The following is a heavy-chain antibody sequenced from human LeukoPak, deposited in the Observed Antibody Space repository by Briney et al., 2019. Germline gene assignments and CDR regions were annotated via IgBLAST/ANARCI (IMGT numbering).Heavy chain of an antibody. V-gene: IGHV3-23*01. J-gene: IGHJ4*02. CDR2: ISGSGGST. CDR1: GFTFSSYA. D-gene: IGHD3-9*01. Sequence: GGSLRLSCAASGFTFSSYAMSWVRQAPGKGLEWVSAISGSGGSTYYADSVKGRFTISRDNSKNTLYLQMNSLRAEDTAVYYCAKGHYDILTGYYGNYFDYWGQGTLVTVSS. CDR3: AKGHYDILTGYYGNYFDY.